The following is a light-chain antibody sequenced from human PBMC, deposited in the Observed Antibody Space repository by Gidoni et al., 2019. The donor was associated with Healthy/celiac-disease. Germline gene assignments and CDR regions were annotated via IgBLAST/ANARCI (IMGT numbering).Light chain of an antibody. CDR2: QDS. V-gene: IGLV3-1*01. Sequence: SYELTQPPSVSVSPGQTASITCSGDKLGDKYARWYQQKPGQSPVLVIYQDSKRPSGIPERFSGSNSGNTATLTISGTQAMDEADYYCQAWDSIYVVFGGGTKLTVL. J-gene: IGLJ2*01. CDR1: KLGDKY. CDR3: QAWDSIYVV.